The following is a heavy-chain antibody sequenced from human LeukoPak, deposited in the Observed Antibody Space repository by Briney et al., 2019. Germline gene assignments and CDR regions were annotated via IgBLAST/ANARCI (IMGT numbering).Heavy chain of an antibody. CDR1: GGSISSSSYY. Sequence: SETLSLTCTVSGGSISSSSYYWGWIRQPPGKGLEWIGSIYYSGSTYYNPSLKSRVTISVDTSKNQFSLKLSTVTAADTAVYYCARAGGQYSSGWYSLDYWGQGTLVTVSS. CDR3: ARAGGQYSSGWYSLDY. CDR2: IYYSGST. D-gene: IGHD6-19*01. V-gene: IGHV4-39*07. J-gene: IGHJ4*02.